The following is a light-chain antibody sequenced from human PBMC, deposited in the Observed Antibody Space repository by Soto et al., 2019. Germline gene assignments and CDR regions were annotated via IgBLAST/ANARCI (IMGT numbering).Light chain of an antibody. CDR3: QSYDSGVAGSV. CDR2: SNT. J-gene: IGLJ1*01. Sequence: QSVLTQPPSVSGAPGQTVTISCTGSSSNIGAGFDVHWYQQLPGTAPKLVLYSNTARPSGAPDRFSGSRSGSSASLAITGLQAEDEADYYCQSYDSGVAGSVFGTGTKLTVL. CDR1: SSNIGAGFD. V-gene: IGLV1-40*01.